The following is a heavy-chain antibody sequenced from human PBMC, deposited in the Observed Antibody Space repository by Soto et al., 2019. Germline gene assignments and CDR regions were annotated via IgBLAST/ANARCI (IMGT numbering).Heavy chain of an antibody. D-gene: IGHD3-10*01. J-gene: IGHJ4*02. CDR2: ISYDGSNK. Sequence: QVQLVESGGGVVQPGSSLRLSCTASGFTFSIYAMHWVRQAPGKGLEWVSIISYDGSNKYYADSVKGRFTISRDKSKNTLYLQMNSLRAEDTAVYYCASVNYGSGSYSLSVDYWGQGTLVTVSS. CDR1: GFTFSIYA. V-gene: IGHV3-30-3*01. CDR3: ASVNYGSGSYSLSVDY.